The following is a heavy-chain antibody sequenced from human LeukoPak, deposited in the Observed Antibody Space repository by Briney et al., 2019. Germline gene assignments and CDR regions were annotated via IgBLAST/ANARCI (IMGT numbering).Heavy chain of an antibody. Sequence: SGGSLRLSCAASGFTFSSYAMSWVRQAPRKGLEWVSAISGSGGSTYYADSVKGRFTISRDNSKNTLYLQMNSLRAEDTAVYYCAKGSWIQLWLISYAFDIWGQGTMVTVSS. CDR2: ISGSGGST. V-gene: IGHV3-23*01. CDR1: GFTFSSYA. D-gene: IGHD5-18*01. CDR3: AKGSWIQLWLISYAFDI. J-gene: IGHJ3*02.